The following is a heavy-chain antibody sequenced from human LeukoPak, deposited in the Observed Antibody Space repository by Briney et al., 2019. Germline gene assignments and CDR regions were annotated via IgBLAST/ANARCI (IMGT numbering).Heavy chain of an antibody. Sequence: PSETLSLTCTVSGYSISSGYYWGWIRQPPGKGLEWIGSIYHSGSTYYNPSLKSRVTISVDTSKNQFSLKLSSVTAADTAVYYCASSEFDPWGQRTLVTVSS. V-gene: IGHV4-38-2*02. CDR1: GYSISSGYY. CDR3: ASSEFDP. CDR2: IYHSGST. J-gene: IGHJ5*02.